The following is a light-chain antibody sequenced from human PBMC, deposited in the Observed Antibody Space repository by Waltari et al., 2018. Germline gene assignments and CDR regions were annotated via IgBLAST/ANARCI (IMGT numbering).Light chain of an antibody. CDR3: QQSYSTLYT. Sequence: DIQMTQSPSSLSASVGDRVTITCRASQSISSYLNWYQQKPGKAPKLLIYAASSLQRVVPSRFSGSGSGTDFTLTISSLQPEDFATYYCQQSYSTLYTFGQGTKLEIK. CDR2: AAS. J-gene: IGKJ2*01. V-gene: IGKV1-39*01. CDR1: QSISSY.